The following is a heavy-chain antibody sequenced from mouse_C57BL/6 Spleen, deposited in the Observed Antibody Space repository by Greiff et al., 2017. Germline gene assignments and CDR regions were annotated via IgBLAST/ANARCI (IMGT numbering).Heavy chain of an antibody. CDR1: GYTFTTYP. Sequence: QVQLKQSGAELVKPGASVKMSCKASGYTFTTYPIAWMKQNPGKSLEWIGNFHPYNDDTKYNEKFKGKATLTVEKSSSTVYLELSRLKSDDSAVYCCARGYYAMDYWGQGTSVTVSS. V-gene: IGHV1-47*01. CDR2: FHPYNDDT. CDR3: ARGYYAMDY. J-gene: IGHJ4*01.